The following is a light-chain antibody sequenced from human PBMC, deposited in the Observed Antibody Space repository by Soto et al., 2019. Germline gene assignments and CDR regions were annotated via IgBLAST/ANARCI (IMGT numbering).Light chain of an antibody. CDR3: SSYTSSSTTV. CDR2: DVS. V-gene: IGLV2-14*01. Sequence: QSVLTQPASVSGSPGQSVTISCTGTINVIGAYNYVSWYQQHPGKAPKLMIYDVSNRPSGVSNRFSGSKSGNTASLTISGLQAEDEADYYCSSYTSSSTTVFGTGTKVTVL. J-gene: IGLJ1*01. CDR1: INVIGAYNY.